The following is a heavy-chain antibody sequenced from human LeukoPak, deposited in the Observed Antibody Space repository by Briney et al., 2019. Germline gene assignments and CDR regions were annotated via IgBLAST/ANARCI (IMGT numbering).Heavy chain of an antibody. D-gene: IGHD2-2*01. CDR1: GWSFSGYY. Sequence: SETLSLTCAVYGWSFSGYYWSWIRQPPGKGLEWIGEINHSGSTNYNPSLKSRVTISVDTSRNQFSLKLSSVTAADTAVYYCAREICRYCSSTSTSWGQGTLVTVSS. V-gene: IGHV4-34*01. CDR2: INHSGST. CDR3: AREICRYCSSTSTS. J-gene: IGHJ5*02.